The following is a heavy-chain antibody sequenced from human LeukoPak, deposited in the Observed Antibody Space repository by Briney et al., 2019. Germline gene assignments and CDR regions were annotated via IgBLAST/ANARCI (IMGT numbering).Heavy chain of an antibody. Sequence: SVKVSCKASGGTFSSYTISWVRQAPGQGLQWMGRIIPILGIANYAQKFQGRVTITADKSTSTAYMELSSLRSEDTAVYYCASLSSSLLGYYYYGMDVWGQGTTVTVSS. CDR2: IIPILGIA. J-gene: IGHJ6*02. D-gene: IGHD6-13*01. CDR3: ASLSSSLLGYYYYGMDV. V-gene: IGHV1-69*02. CDR1: GGTFSSYT.